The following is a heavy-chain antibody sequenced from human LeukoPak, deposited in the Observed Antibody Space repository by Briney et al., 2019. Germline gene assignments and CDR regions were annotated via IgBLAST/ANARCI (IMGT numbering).Heavy chain of an antibody. D-gene: IGHD6-19*01. CDR1: GFTFSSYA. J-gene: IGHJ4*02. CDR3: GKTTTGYSSGRNPAWPVDY. V-gene: IGHV3-23*01. CDR2: TFGSGGSA. Sequence: QPGGSLRLSCTASGFTFSSYAMYWVRQAPGKGLEWVSGTFGSGGSAHYADSVKGRFTISRDNSQNTVYLQMNSLRAEDTAVYYCGKTTTGYSSGRNPAWPVDYWGQGTLVTVSS.